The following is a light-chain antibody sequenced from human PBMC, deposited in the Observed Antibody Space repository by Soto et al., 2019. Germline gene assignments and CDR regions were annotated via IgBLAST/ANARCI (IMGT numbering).Light chain of an antibody. V-gene: IGLV1-44*01. CDR3: ASWDDTLNDYV. Sequence: QSVLTQPPSASGTPGQTVTMSCSGSYSNVGANPVSWYQQVPGRAPQLLIYSNNQRPAGVPGRFSGSRSDTSASLSISGLQSADEVDYYCASWDDTLNDYVFGTGTKVTVL. CDR1: YSNVGANP. CDR2: SNN. J-gene: IGLJ1*01.